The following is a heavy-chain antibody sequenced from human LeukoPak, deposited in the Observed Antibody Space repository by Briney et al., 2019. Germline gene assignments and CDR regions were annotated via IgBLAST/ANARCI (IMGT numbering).Heavy chain of an antibody. J-gene: IGHJ4*02. Sequence: GGSLRLSCAASGFSFWSYGMSWVRQAPWKGLEWVSTTTDSGASTWYADSVKGRFTISRDNSKNTLQLQMNSLRAEDTAVYYCARRDVVVTGHYFDYWGQGILVTVSS. CDR3: ARRDVVVTGHYFDY. V-gene: IGHV3-23*01. CDR2: TTDSGAST. D-gene: IGHD2-21*02. CDR1: GFSFWSYG.